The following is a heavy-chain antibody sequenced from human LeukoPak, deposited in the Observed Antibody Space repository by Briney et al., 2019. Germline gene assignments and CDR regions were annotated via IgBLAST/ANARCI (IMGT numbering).Heavy chain of an antibody. CDR1: GYTFTSYG. J-gene: IGHJ4*02. CDR3: ARERVYDSSGYYYFDY. D-gene: IGHD3-22*01. V-gene: IGHV1-18*01. Sequence: ASVNVSCKASGYTFTSYGISWVRQAPGQGLEWMGWISAYNGNTNYAQKLQGRVTMTTDTSTSTAYMELRSLRSDDTAVYYCARERVYDSSGYYYFDYWGQGTLVTVSS. CDR2: ISAYNGNT.